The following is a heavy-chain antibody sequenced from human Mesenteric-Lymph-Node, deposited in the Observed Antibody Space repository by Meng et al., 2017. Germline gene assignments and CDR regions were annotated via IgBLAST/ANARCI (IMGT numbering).Heavy chain of an antibody. J-gene: IGHJ2*01. V-gene: IGHV4-30-4*01. D-gene: IGHD5-18*01. CDR2: IYYSGST. CDR1: GGSISSGDYY. Sequence: QWPLKESGPGLVKPSQTLSLTFTVSGGSISSGDYYWSWIRQPPGKGLELIGHIYYSGSTSYNPSLKSRVTISVDTSNNQFSLKLSSVTAADTAVYYCARVGWRQWSFNLWGRGTLVTVSS. CDR3: ARVGWRQWSFNL.